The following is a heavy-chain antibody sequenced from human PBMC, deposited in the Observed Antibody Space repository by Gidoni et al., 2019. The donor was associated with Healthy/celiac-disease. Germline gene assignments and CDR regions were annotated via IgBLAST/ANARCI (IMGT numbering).Heavy chain of an antibody. V-gene: IGHV3-9*01. CDR3: AKDIGSAAAGWNDAFDI. CDR2: ISWNSGSI. Sequence: EVQLVESGGGLVQPGRSRRLSCAASGFTLDDYAMHWVRQAPGKGLEWVSGISWNSGSIGYADSVKGRFTISRDNAKNSRYLQMNSLRAEDTALYHGAKDIGSAAAGWNDAFDIWGQGTMVTVSS. CDR1: GFTLDDYA. J-gene: IGHJ3*02. D-gene: IGHD6-13*01.